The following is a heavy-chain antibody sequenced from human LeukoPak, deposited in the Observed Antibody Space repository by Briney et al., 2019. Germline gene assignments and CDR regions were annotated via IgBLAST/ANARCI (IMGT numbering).Heavy chain of an antibody. J-gene: IGHJ4*02. CDR3: ARDTNSFGFDY. CDR2: IKEDGSER. CDR1: AFIFSGHW. V-gene: IGHV3-7*03. Sequence: GGSLRLSCEGSAFIFSGHWMNWVRQTPGKGLEWVASIKEDGSERQYVDSVKGRFSISRDNTKGSLFLQLNSLRAEDTAVYYCARDTNSFGFDYWGQGTLVTVSS. D-gene: IGHD3-16*01.